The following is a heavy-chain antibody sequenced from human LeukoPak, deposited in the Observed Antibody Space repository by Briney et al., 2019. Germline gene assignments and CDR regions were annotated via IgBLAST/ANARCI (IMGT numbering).Heavy chain of an antibody. Sequence: GGSLRLSCAASGFSFSSYWMHWVRQAPGRGLVWVSRINTDGSSTNYADSVKGRFTISRDNAKNTLYLEMNSLRVEDTAVYYCARDGDCGYNWKLYYMDVWGKGTTVTVSS. V-gene: IGHV3-74*01. CDR2: INTDGSST. CDR1: GFSFSSYW. J-gene: IGHJ6*03. D-gene: IGHD1-20*01. CDR3: ARDGDCGYNWKLYYMDV.